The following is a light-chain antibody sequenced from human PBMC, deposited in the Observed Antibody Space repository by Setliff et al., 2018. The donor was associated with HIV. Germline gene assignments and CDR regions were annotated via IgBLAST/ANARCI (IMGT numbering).Light chain of an antibody. V-gene: IGLV2-14*01. CDR1: SSDVGGYNY. J-gene: IGLJ1*01. CDR3: SSYTSSSTRV. Sequence: QSALAQPASVSGSPGQSITISCTGSSSDVGGYNYVSWYQQHPGKAPKLMIYEVRDRPSGVSNRFSDSKSGNTASLTISGLQAEDEADYYCSSYTSSSTRVFGPGTKVTVL. CDR2: EVR.